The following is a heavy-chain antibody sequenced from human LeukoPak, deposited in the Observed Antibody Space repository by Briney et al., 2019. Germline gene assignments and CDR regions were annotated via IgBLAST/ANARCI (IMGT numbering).Heavy chain of an antibody. D-gene: IGHD6-19*01. Sequence: PGGSLRLSCAASGFTVSSNYMSWVRQAPGKGLEWVSVIYSGGSTYYADSVKGRFTISRDNSKSTLYIQMNSLRAEDTAVYYCARQIGRSGWSYWFDPWGQGTLVTVSS. V-gene: IGHV3-53*01. J-gene: IGHJ5*02. CDR1: GFTVSSNY. CDR2: IYSGGST. CDR3: ARQIGRSGWSYWFDP.